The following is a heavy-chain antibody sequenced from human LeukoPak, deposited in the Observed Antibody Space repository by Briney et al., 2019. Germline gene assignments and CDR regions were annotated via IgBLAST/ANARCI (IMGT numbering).Heavy chain of an antibody. J-gene: IGHJ4*02. D-gene: IGHD3-10*01. CDR1: GFTFINAW. V-gene: IGHV3-15*01. Sequence: GGSLRLSCAASGFTFINAWMAWVRQAPGKGLEWVGRIKAKAHGGTIEYAAPVKGRFTISRDDSKNTLYLQMNSLKTEDTAVYFFPKAGVGEGGPTYNNWAKGPLVRVS. CDR3: PKAGVGEGGPTYNN. CDR2: IKAKAHGGTI.